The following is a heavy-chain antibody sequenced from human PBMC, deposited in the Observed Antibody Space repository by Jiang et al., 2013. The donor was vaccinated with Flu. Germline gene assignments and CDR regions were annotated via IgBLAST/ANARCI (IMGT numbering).Heavy chain of an antibody. CDR1: EFTFSSYG. J-gene: IGHJ5*02. CDR3: ARVASGLLYGGWFDP. CDR2: IWYDGSNK. V-gene: IGHV3-33*01. D-gene: IGHD2-2*02. Sequence: VQLLESGGGVVQPGRSLRLSCAASEFTFSSYGMHWVRQAPGKGLEWVAVIWYDGSNKYYADSVKGRFTISRDNSKSTLYLQMNSLRAEDTAVYYCARVASGLLYGGWFDPWGQGTLVTVSS.